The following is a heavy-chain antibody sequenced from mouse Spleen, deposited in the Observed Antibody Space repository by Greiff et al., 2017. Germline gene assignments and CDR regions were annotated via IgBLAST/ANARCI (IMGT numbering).Heavy chain of an antibody. Sequence: QVQLQQPGAELVRPGSSVKLSCKASGYTFTSYWMDWVKQRPGQGLEWIGNIYPSDSETHYNQKFKDKATLTVDKSSSTAYMQLSSLTSEDSAVYYCARSGYGKLFDYWGQGTTLTVSS. D-gene: IGHD2-10*02. CDR3: ARSGYGKLFDY. CDR2: IYPSDSET. V-gene: IGHV1-61*01. CDR1: GYTFTSYW. J-gene: IGHJ2*01.